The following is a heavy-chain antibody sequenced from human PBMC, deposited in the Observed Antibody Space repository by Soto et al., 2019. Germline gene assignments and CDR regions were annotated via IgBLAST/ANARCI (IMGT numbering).Heavy chain of an antibody. CDR1: GYTFTSYG. CDR3: AKMPPRGEGLRFLEWPYYYSSGMAV. Sequence: QVPLVQSGAEVKKPGASVKVSCKASGYTFTSYGISWVRQAPGQGLEWMGWISAYNGNTNYAQKLQGRVTMTTDTSTSTAYMELRGLRCDDTAVYYCAKMPPRGEGLRFLEWPYYYSSGMAVWGKGTTVTVSS. D-gene: IGHD3-3*01. CDR2: ISAYNGNT. J-gene: IGHJ6*04. V-gene: IGHV1-18*01.